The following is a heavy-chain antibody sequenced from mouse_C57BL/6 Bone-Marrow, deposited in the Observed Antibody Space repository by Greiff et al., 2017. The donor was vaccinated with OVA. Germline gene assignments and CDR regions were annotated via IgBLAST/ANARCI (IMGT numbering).Heavy chain of an antibody. CDR3: AREAYSNFSWFAY. V-gene: IGHV5-4*01. D-gene: IGHD2-5*01. J-gene: IGHJ3*01. Sequence: EVQGVESGGGLVKPGGSLKLSCAASGFTFSSYAMSWVRQTPEKRLEWVATISDGGSYTYYPDNVKGRFTISRDNAKNNLYLQMSHLKSEDTAMYYCAREAYSNFSWFAYWGQGTLVTVSA. CDR2: ISDGGSYT. CDR1: GFTFSSYA.